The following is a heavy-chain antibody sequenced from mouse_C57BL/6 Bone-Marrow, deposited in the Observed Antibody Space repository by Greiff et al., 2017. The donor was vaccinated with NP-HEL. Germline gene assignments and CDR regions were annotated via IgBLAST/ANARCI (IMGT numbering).Heavy chain of an antibody. CDR2: ISDGGSYT. V-gene: IGHV5-4*01. D-gene: IGHD2-5*01. CDR3: ARDSNYSYYAMDY. J-gene: IGHJ4*01. Sequence: DVMLVESGGGLVKPGGSLKLSCAASGFTFSSYAMSWVRQTPEKRLEWVATISDGGSYTYYPDNVKGRFTISRDNAKNNLYLQMSHLKTEDTAMYYCARDSNYSYYAMDYWGQGTSVTVSS. CDR1: GFTFSSYA.